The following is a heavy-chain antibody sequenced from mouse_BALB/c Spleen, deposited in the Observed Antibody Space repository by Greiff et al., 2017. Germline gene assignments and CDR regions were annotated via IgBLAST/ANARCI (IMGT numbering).Heavy chain of an antibody. Sequence: LVESGPELVRPGVSVKISCKGSGYTFTDYAMHWVKQSHAKSLEWIGVISTYYGNTNYNQKFKGKATMTVDKSSSTAYMELARLTSEDSAIYYCARDSSGYVAYWGQGTLVTVSA. CDR1: GYTFTDYA. V-gene: IGHV1-67*01. CDR2: ISTYYGNT. CDR3: ARDSSGYVAY. J-gene: IGHJ3*01. D-gene: IGHD3-2*01.